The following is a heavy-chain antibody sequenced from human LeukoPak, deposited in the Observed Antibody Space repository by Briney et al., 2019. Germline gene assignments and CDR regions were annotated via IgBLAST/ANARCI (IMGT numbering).Heavy chain of an antibody. Sequence: PSETLSLTCTVSGGSISSGGYYWSWIRQHPGKGLEWIGYIYYSGSTYYNTSLKSRVTISVDTSNNQLSLKLSSVTAADTAVYYCARIFGYGEMSWFDPWGQGTLVTVSS. J-gene: IGHJ5*02. CDR3: ARIFGYGEMSWFDP. CDR1: GGSISSGGYY. V-gene: IGHV4-31*03. CDR2: IYYSGST. D-gene: IGHD4-17*01.